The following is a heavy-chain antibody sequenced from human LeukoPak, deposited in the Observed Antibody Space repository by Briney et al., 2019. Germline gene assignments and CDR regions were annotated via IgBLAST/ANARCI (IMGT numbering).Heavy chain of an antibody. CDR3: TRDVTSNYDILTGYYPDAFDI. CDR1: GFTFSNYW. J-gene: IGHJ3*02. Sequence: PGGSLRLSCAASGFTFSNYWMHWVRQVPGKGLVWVSRINSDGSSTIYADSVKGRFTISRDNARNTLYLQMNSLAAEDTAVYYCTRDVTSNYDILTGYYPDAFDIWGQGTMVTVSS. D-gene: IGHD3-9*01. V-gene: IGHV3-74*01. CDR2: INSDGSST.